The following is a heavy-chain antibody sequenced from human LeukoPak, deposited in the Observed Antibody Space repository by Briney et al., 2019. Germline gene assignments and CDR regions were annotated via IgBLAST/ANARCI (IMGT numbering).Heavy chain of an antibody. CDR2: ISASGGNT. D-gene: IGHD6-6*01. Sequence: GGSLRLSCAASGFSFSSYAMSWVRQAPGKGLEWVSAISASGGNTYYAVSVKGRFTISRDNSKNTLYLQMNSLRAEDTALYYCAKEWWSSSSPLHFDYWGQGSLVTVSS. J-gene: IGHJ4*02. CDR3: AKEWWSSSSPLHFDY. CDR1: GFSFSSYA. V-gene: IGHV3-23*01.